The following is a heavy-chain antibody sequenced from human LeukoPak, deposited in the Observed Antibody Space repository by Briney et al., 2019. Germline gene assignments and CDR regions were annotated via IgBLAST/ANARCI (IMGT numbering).Heavy chain of an antibody. CDR3: ARGVKISGDAFDI. CDR1: GFTFSSYA. D-gene: IGHD2-21*01. V-gene: IGHV3-23*01. Sequence: GGSLRLSCAASGFTFSSYAMSWVRQAPGKGLEWVSAISGSGGSTYYADSVKGRFTISRENAKKSLYLQMNSLRAGDTAVYYCARGVKISGDAFDIWGQGTMVTVSS. CDR2: ISGSGGST. J-gene: IGHJ3*02.